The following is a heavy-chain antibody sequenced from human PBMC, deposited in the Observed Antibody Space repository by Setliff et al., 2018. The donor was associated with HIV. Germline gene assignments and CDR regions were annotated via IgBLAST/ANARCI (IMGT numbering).Heavy chain of an antibody. D-gene: IGHD3-3*01. J-gene: IGHJ4*02. Sequence: GGSLRLSCEASGFTVSSHYMSWVRQAPGKGLEWVSVISGSGASTFYADSVKGRFTISRDNSKNTLFLQMNSLRPEDAAVYYCARVRLYNTALDYWGQGTLVTVSS. V-gene: IGHV3-66*02. CDR3: ARVRLYNTALDY. CDR1: GFTVSSHY. CDR2: ISGSGAST.